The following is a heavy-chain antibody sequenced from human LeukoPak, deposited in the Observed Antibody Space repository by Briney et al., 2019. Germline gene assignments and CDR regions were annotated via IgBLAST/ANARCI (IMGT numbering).Heavy chain of an antibody. CDR1: GFTVSSNY. CDR3: SRDATGDH. J-gene: IGHJ4*02. Sequence: PGGSLRLSCAASGFTVSSNYMNWVRQAPGKGLEWVSVIYSGGSTYYADSVKGRFTISRDNSKNTLYLQMNSLRAEDTAVYYCSRDATGDHWGQGTLVSVSS. V-gene: IGHV3-53*01. CDR2: IYSGGST.